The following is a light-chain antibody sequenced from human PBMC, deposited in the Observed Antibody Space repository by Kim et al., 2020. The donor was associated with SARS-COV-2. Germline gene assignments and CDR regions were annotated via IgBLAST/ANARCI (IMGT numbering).Light chain of an antibody. Sequence: ASVGDRVTIACRASQDIKNHLGWYQQKPGKAPKRLIYAASSLQSGVPSRFSGSGSGTEFTLTISSLQPEDFATYYCLQHSTFPITFGQGTRLEIK. CDR1: QDIKNH. CDR3: LQHSTFPIT. CDR2: AAS. V-gene: IGKV1-17*01. J-gene: IGKJ5*01.